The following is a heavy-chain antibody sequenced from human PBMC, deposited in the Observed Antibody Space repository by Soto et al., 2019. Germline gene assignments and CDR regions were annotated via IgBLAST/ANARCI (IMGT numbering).Heavy chain of an antibody. D-gene: IGHD7-27*01. Sequence: SETLSLTCAVYGGSFSGYYWSWIRQPPGKGLEWIGEINHSGSTNYNPSLKSRVTISVDTSKNQFSLKLSSVTAADTAVYYCARGKELGAFDIWGQGTMVTVSS. CDR1: GGSFSGYY. CDR2: INHSGST. V-gene: IGHV4-34*01. J-gene: IGHJ3*02. CDR3: ARGKELGAFDI.